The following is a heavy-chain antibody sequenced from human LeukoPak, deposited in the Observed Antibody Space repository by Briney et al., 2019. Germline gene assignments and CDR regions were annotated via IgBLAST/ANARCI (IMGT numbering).Heavy chain of an antibody. D-gene: IGHD6-19*01. Sequence: PSETLSLTCTFSVGSISSSSYYWGWIPRPPGKGLEWIGSIYYSGSTYYNPSLKSRVTISVDTSKNQFSLKLSSVTAADTAVYYCARHSSGWYYFDYWGQGTLVTVSS. CDR1: VGSISSSSYY. V-gene: IGHV4-39*01. CDR2: IYYSGST. CDR3: ARHSSGWYYFDY. J-gene: IGHJ4*02.